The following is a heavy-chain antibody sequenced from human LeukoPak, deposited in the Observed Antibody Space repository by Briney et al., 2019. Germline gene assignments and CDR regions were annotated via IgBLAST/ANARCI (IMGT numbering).Heavy chain of an antibody. CDR3: ARAGLGSSWYNWFDL. J-gene: IGHJ5*02. CDR1: GGSFSGYY. Sequence: SETLSLTCAVYGGSFSGYYWSWIRQPPGKGLEWIGEINHSGSTNYNPSLKSRVTISVDTSKNQFSLKLSSVTAADTAVYYCARAGLGSSWYNWFDLWGQGTLVTVSS. CDR2: INHSGST. V-gene: IGHV4-34*01. D-gene: IGHD6-13*01.